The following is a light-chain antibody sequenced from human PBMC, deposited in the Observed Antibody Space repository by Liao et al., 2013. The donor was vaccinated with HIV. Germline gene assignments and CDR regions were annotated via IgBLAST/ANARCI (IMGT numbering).Light chain of an antibody. CDR1: KLGNKY. CDR3: LVWDRFSSFV. J-gene: IGLJ1*01. V-gene: IGLV3-1*01. Sequence: SYELTQPPSVSVSPGQTATISCSGHKLGNKYTCWYQLKPGQSPEVVIYEDYKRPSGIPERFSGSNSGNTATLTISGTQPMDEADYYCLVWDRFSSFVFGTGTKVTVL. CDR2: EDY.